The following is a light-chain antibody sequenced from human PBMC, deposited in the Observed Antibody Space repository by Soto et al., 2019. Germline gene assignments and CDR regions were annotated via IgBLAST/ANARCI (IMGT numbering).Light chain of an antibody. CDR3: QQYGSSRT. CDR1: QSVSSSY. J-gene: IGKJ1*01. CDR2: GAS. Sequence: EIVLTQSPGTLSLSPGERATLSCRASQSVSSSYLAWYQQKPGQAPRLLTYGASSRATGIPDRFSGSGSGTDFTLTISRLEREDFAGYYCQQYGSSRTFGQGTKVEIK. V-gene: IGKV3-20*01.